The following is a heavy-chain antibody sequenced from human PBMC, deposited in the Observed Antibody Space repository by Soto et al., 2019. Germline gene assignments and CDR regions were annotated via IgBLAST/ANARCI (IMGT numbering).Heavy chain of an antibody. CDR1: GYTVAELS. Sequence: GASVKVSCKVSGYTVAELSMHWVRQAPGKGLEWMGGFDAEDGETIYAQKFQGRVTMTEDTSTDTAYMELSSLRSEDTAVYYCARDLGYCSSTSCYDYYYYYMDVWGKGTTVTVSS. V-gene: IGHV1-24*01. J-gene: IGHJ6*03. CDR3: ARDLGYCSSTSCYDYYYYYMDV. CDR2: FDAEDGET. D-gene: IGHD2-2*01.